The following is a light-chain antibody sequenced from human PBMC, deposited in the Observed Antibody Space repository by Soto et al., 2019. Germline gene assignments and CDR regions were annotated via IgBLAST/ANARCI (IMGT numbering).Light chain of an antibody. CDR3: TSYASGSAHVV. J-gene: IGLJ2*01. CDR1: SRDIGGYDY. CDR2: DVN. Sequence: QSALTQPASVSGSPGQSITLSCTGTSRDIGGYDYASWYQRHPGKAPKLIIYDVNNRPSGVSNRFSGSKSGNTASLTISGLQAEDEADYYCTSYASGSAHVVFGGGTKLTVL. V-gene: IGLV2-14*01.